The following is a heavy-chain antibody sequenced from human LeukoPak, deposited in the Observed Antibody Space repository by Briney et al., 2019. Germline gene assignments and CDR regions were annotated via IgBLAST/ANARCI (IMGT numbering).Heavy chain of an antibody. CDR3: SRDRVTLAWDY. V-gene: IGHV3-33*01. CDR2: IWYDGSNK. D-gene: IGHD3-16*01. Sequence: GRSLRLSCAASGFTFSSYGMHWVRQAPGKGLEWVAVIWYDGSNKYYADSVKGRFAISRDNSKNTLYLQMNSLRAEDTAVYYCSRDRVTLAWDYWGQGTLVTVSS. J-gene: IGHJ4*02. CDR1: GFTFSSYG.